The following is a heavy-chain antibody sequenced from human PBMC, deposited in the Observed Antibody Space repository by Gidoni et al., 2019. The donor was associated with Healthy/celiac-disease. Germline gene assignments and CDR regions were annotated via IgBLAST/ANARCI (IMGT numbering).Heavy chain of an antibody. CDR3: ASLGAYPYY. CDR2: ISSNGGST. J-gene: IGHJ4*02. Sequence: EVQLVESGGGLVQPGGSLRLSCAASGFTFSSYAMHWVRQAPGKGLEYVSAISSNGGSTYYANSVKGRFTISRDNSKNTLYLQMGSLRAEDMAVYYCASLGAYPYYWGQGTLVTVSS. V-gene: IGHV3-64*01. CDR1: GFTFSSYA. D-gene: IGHD3-10*01.